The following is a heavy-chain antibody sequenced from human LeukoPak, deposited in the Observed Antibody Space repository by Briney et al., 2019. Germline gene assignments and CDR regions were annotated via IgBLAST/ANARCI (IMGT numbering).Heavy chain of an antibody. CDR3: ARDVVKPYSSSFDY. V-gene: IGHV4-59*01. D-gene: IGHD6-6*01. CDR1: GGSISSYY. CDR2: IYYSGST. J-gene: IGHJ4*02. Sequence: SETLSLTCTVSGGSISSYYWSWIRQPPGKGLEWIGYIYYSGSTSYNPSLKSRVTISVDTSKKQFSLKLSSVTAADTAVYYCARDVVKPYSSSFDYWGQGTLVTVSS.